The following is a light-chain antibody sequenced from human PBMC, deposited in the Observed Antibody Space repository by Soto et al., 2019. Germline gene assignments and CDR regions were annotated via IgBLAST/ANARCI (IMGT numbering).Light chain of an antibody. CDR3: QQYKQWPPYT. J-gene: IGKJ2*01. CDR2: GAS. Sequence: EIVMTQSPATLSVSPGERATLACRASQSVRDNLAWYQQRPGQAPRLLIYGASTRATGIPARFSGSGSGTEFTLTISSLXSEDSALYFCQQYKQWPPYTFGQGTKLEIK. CDR1: QSVRDN. V-gene: IGKV3-15*01.